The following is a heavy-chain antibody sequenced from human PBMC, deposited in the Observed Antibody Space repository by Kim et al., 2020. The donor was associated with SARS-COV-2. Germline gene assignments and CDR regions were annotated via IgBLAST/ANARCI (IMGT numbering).Heavy chain of an antibody. J-gene: IGHJ6*02. CDR1: GFTFSNYA. CDR2: ISGDGGNT. V-gene: IGHV3-23*01. Sequence: GGSLRLSCAASGFTFSNYAMTWVRQAPGKGLEWVSAISGDGGNTYYSDSVKGRFTISRDSSKNTLDLQMNSLRAEDTAVYYCAKDRGYYYDSSDTGYYHGLDVWGQGTTVTVSS. CDR3: AKDRGYYYDSSDTGYYHGLDV. D-gene: IGHD3-22*01.